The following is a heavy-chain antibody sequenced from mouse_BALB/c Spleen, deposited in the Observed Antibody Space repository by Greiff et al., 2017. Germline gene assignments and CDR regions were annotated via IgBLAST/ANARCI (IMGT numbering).Heavy chain of an antibody. J-gene: IGHJ1*01. Sequence: EVKLMESGGGLVQPGGSRKLSCAASGFTFSSFGMHWVRQAPEKGLEWVAYISSGSSTIYYADTVKGRFTISRDNPKNTLFLQMTSLRSEDTAMYYCAREGIQYVWYFDVWGAGTTVTVSS. CDR1: GFTFSSFG. V-gene: IGHV5-17*02. CDR3: AREGIQYVWYFDV. D-gene: IGHD2-14*01. CDR2: ISSGSSTI.